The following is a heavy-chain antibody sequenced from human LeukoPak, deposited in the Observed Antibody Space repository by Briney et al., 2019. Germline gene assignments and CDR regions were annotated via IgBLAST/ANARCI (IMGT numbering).Heavy chain of an antibody. J-gene: IGHJ5*02. V-gene: IGHV3-7*03. Sequence: GGSLRLSCAASGFTFTTYWMSWVRQAPGKGLEWVANIRQDGSEKYYVDSVKGRFTISRDNSKNTLYLQMNSLRSDDTAVYYCARSIPVFLDSLLDPWGQGTLVTVSS. CDR1: GFTFTTYW. D-gene: IGHD2-21*01. CDR3: ARSIPVFLDSLLDP. CDR2: IRQDGSEK.